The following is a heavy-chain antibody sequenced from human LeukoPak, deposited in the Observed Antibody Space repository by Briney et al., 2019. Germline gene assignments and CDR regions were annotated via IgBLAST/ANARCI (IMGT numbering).Heavy chain of an antibody. CDR2: IRYDGSNI. V-gene: IGHV3-30*02. CDR1: VFSFSSYG. D-gene: IGHD2-2*01. CDR3: AREDCSSTSCYLIGWFDP. Sequence: PGGSLRLSCAASVFSFSSYGLHWIRQAPGKGLEWVAFIRYDGSNIYYADSVKGRFTISRVNSKNTLYLKMNSVRAEDTAVYYCAREDCSSTSCYLIGWFDPWGQGTLVSVSS. J-gene: IGHJ5*02.